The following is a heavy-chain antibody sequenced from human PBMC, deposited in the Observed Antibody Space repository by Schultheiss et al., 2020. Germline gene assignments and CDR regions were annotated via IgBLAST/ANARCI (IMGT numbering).Heavy chain of an antibody. CDR1: GGSISSHY. D-gene: IGHD3-16*01. CDR3: ARGPGGGWYGMDV. V-gene: IGHV4-59*11. Sequence: SETLSLTCTVSGGSISSHYWSWIRQPPGKGLEWIAYIYYSGSTNYNPSLKSRVTISVDTSKNQFSLKLSSVTAADTAVYYCARGPGGGWYGMDVWGQGTTVTVSS. J-gene: IGHJ6*02. CDR2: IYYSGST.